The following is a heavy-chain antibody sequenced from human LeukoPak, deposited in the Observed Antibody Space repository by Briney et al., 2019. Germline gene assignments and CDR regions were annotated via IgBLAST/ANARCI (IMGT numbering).Heavy chain of an antibody. CDR1: GFTFSSYA. CDR3: ASGTTGTFGY. V-gene: IGHV3-21*01. D-gene: IGHD1-1*01. J-gene: IGHJ4*02. Sequence: PGGSLRLSCAASGFTFSSYAMNWVRQAPGKGLEWVSSISSSGSYIYSADSVKGRFTISRDNAKNSLYLQMNSLRAEDTAVYYCASGTTGTFGYWGQGTLVTVSS. CDR2: ISSSGSYI.